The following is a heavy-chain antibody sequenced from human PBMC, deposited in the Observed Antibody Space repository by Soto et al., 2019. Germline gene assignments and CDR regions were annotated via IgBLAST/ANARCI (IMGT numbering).Heavy chain of an antibody. CDR2: IYSGGST. D-gene: IGHD3-16*02. Sequence: EVQLVESGGGLIQPGGSLRLSCAASGFTVSSNYMSWVRQAPGKGLEWVSVIYSGGSTYYADSVKGRFTISRDNSKNTLYLQMNSLRAEDTTVYYCARDRVESRYREYFQHWGQGTLVTVSS. V-gene: IGHV3-53*01. CDR3: ARDRVESRYREYFQH. J-gene: IGHJ1*01. CDR1: GFTVSSNY.